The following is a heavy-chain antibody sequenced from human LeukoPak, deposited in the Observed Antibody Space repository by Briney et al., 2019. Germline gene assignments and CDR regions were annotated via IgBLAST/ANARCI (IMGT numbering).Heavy chain of an antibody. CDR2: IIPILGIA. CDR1: GGTFSSYT. J-gene: IGHJ3*02. CDR3: ASPRALYCSSTSCQTANGAFDI. V-gene: IGHV1-69*02. Sequence: ASVKVSCKASGGTFSSYTISWVRQAPGQGLEWMGRIIPILGIANYAQKFQGRVTITADKSTSTAYMELSSLRSAATAVYYCASPRALYCSSTSCQTANGAFDIWGQGTMVTVSS. D-gene: IGHD2-2*01.